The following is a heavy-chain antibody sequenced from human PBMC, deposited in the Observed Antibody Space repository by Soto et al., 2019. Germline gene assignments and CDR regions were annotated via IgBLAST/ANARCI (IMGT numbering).Heavy chain of an antibody. J-gene: IGHJ4*02. CDR3: ARDGIAAVVDY. CDR2: IWYDGSNK. CDR1: GFTFSSYG. V-gene: IGHV3-33*01. Sequence: PGGSLRLSCAASGFTFSSYGMHWVRQAPGKGLEWVAVIWYDGSNKYYADSVKGRFTISRDNSKNTLYLQMNSLRAEDTAVYYCARDGIAAVVDYWGQGTLVTVSS. D-gene: IGHD6-13*01.